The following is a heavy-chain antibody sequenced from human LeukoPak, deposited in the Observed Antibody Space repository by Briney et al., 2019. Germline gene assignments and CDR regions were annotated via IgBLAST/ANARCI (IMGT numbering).Heavy chain of an antibody. CDR1: GGTFSSYA. D-gene: IGHD6-13*01. Sequence: SVKVSCKASGGTFSSYAISWVRQAPGQGLEWMGGIIPIFGTANYAQKFQGRVTITTDESTSTAYMGLSSLRSEDTAVYCCARDRGDSSSWRYYYYYYMDVWGKGTTVTVSS. J-gene: IGHJ6*03. V-gene: IGHV1-69*05. CDR3: ARDRGDSSSWRYYYYYYMDV. CDR2: IIPIFGTA.